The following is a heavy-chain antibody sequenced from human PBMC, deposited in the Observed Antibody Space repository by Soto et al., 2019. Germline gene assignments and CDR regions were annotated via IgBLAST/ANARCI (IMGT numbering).Heavy chain of an antibody. D-gene: IGHD6-19*01. V-gene: IGHV4-59*01. Sequence: SETLSLPCTVSGGSLSSYYWSWIRQPPGKGLEWIGYIYYSGSTNYNPSLKSRVTISVDTSKNQFSLKLSSVTAADTAVYYCAREVARYSSGWPPYYFDYWGQGTLITVSS. J-gene: IGHJ4*02. CDR1: GGSLSSYY. CDR3: AREVARYSSGWPPYYFDY. CDR2: IYYSGST.